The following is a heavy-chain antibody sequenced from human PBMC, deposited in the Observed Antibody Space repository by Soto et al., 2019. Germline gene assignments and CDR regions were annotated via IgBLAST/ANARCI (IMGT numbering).Heavy chain of an antibody. J-gene: IGHJ5*02. CDR1: GVSIHNSHSF. V-gene: IGHV4-39*02. D-gene: IGHD2-15*01. CDR3: GRVVEGATRHTDSDS. CDR2: VYYSGGS. Sequence: SETLSLTCAVSGVSIHNSHSFWGWIRQPPGKGLEFIGSVYYSGGSHYNPSLKGRVTISVDTSNNQVSLRVNSVTAADTAVYYCGRVVEGATRHTDSDSWGQGMLVTVSP.